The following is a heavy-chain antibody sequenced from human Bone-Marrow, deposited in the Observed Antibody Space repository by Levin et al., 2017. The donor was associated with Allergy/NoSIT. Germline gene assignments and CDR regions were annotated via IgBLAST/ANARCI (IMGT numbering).Heavy chain of an antibody. D-gene: IGHD4-17*01. V-gene: IGHV4-61*02. J-gene: IGHJ4*02. CDR3: ARDKWTFVDYGGGFDD. Sequence: SETLSLTCTVSGGSISSGSYYYNWIRQPAGKGLEWIGRMYIRGGTNYNPSLQSRVTISIDTSKNQFSLQLRSVTAADTAVYYCARDKWTFVDYGGGFDDWGRGTLVTVSS. CDR1: GGSISSGSYY. CDR2: MYIRGGT.